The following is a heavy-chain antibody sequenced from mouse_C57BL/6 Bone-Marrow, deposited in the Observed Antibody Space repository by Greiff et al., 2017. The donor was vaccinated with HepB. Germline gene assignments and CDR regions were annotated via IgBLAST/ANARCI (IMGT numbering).Heavy chain of an antibody. Sequence: QVQLQQSGAELARPGASVKLSCKASGYTFTSYGISWVKQRTGQGLEWIGEIYPRSGNTYYNEKFKGKATLTADKSSSTAYMELRSLTSEDSSVYFCARRRYYYGSAMDCWGQGTSVTVSS. CDR2: IYPRSGNT. D-gene: IGHD1-1*01. CDR3: ARRRYYYGSAMDC. CDR1: GYTFTSYG. V-gene: IGHV1-81*01. J-gene: IGHJ4*01.